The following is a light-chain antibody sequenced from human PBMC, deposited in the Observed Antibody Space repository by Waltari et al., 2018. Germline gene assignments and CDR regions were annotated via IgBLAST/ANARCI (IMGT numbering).Light chain of an antibody. CDR1: QSVSSY. CDR3: QKYSSSPYS. CDR2: GAS. Sequence: VILTQSPATLSLSPGERATLSCRASQSVSSYLAWYQQKPGQAPRLLIYGASSRATGIPDRFSGSGSGTEFTLTISSLEPEDFAVYYCQKYSSSPYSFGQGTKVEI. J-gene: IGKJ2*03. V-gene: IGKV3-20*01.